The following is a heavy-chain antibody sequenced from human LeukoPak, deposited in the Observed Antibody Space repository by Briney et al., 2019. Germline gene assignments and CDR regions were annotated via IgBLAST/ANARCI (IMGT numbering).Heavy chain of an antibody. J-gene: IGHJ4*02. CDR2: IYSSGTT. Sequence: SETLSLTCTVSGGSINSYYWSWIRQPAGKGLEWIGRIYSSGTTNYNPSLKSRVTMSVDTSKNQLSLKLDSVTAADTAVYYCARSYLYDSSGPFDYWGQGTLVTVSS. CDR1: GGSINSYY. V-gene: IGHV4-4*07. CDR3: ARSYLYDSSGPFDY. D-gene: IGHD3-22*01.